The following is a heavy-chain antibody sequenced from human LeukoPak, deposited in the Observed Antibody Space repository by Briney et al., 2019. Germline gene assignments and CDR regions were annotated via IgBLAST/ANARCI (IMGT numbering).Heavy chain of an antibody. CDR2: INPSGGST. Sequence: ASVKVSCKASGYTFTSYYMHWVRQAPGQGLEWMGIINPSGGSTSYAQKFQGRVTMTRDTSTSTVYMELSSLRSEDTAVYYCARATYYYDSSGYYITYYFDYWGQGSLVTVSS. CDR1: GYTFTSYY. CDR3: ARATYYYDSSGYYITYYFDY. J-gene: IGHJ4*02. V-gene: IGHV1-46*01. D-gene: IGHD3-22*01.